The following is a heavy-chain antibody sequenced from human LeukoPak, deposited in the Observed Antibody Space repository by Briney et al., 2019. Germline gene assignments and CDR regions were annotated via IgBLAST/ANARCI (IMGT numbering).Heavy chain of an antibody. CDR1: GYTFTSYD. D-gene: IGHD3-16*01. Sequence: GASVKVSCKASGYTFTSYDINWVRQATGQGLEWMGWMNPNSGNTGYAQKFQGRVTMTRNTSISTAYMELSSLRSEDTAVYYCARGPYDYVWGNYYYYYMDVWGKGTTVTVSS. V-gene: IGHV1-8*01. J-gene: IGHJ6*03. CDR3: ARGPYDYVWGNYYYYYMDV. CDR2: MNPNSGNT.